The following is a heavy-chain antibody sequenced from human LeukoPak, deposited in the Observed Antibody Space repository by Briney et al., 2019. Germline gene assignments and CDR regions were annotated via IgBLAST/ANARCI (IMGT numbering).Heavy chain of an antibody. Sequence: GGSPRLSCAASGFIFRSYSLNWVRQSPGQGLEWISYIGTGGDDIYYADSVRGRFTISRDNAKNSVDLRMNSLRVEDTAVYYCVRGGQGRDDYFDYWGQGTLVTVSS. CDR2: IGTGGDDI. J-gene: IGHJ4*02. CDR1: GFIFRSYS. V-gene: IGHV3-21*05. CDR3: VRGGQGRDDYFDY.